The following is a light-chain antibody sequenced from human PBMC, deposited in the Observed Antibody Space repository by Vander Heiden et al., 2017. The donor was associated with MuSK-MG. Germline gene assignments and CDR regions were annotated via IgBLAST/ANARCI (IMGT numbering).Light chain of an antibody. CDR2: RVT. CDR1: SSDLGAYNY. Sequence: QSALTQPPSVSGSPGQSITISCTGTSSDLGAYNYVSWYQQHPGKVPKLMIYRVTNRPSGVSNRFSGSKSGNTASLTISGLQAEDEADYYCASYISSTTPYVFGTGTKVTVL. V-gene: IGLV2-14*03. J-gene: IGLJ1*01. CDR3: ASYISSTTPYV.